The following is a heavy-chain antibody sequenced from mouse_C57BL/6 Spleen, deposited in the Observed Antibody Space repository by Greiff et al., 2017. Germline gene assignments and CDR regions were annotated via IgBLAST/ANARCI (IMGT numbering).Heavy chain of an antibody. CDR3: ASHYYGSSYDY. CDR1: GFTFSSYT. J-gene: IGHJ2*01. V-gene: IGHV5-9*01. Sequence: DVQLVESGGGLVKPGGSLKLSCAASGFTFSSYTMSWVRQTPEQRLEWVATISGGGGNTYYPDSVKGRFTISRDNAKNTLYLQMSRLRSEDTALYYCASHYYGSSYDYWGQGTTLTVSS. CDR2: ISGGGGNT. D-gene: IGHD1-1*01.